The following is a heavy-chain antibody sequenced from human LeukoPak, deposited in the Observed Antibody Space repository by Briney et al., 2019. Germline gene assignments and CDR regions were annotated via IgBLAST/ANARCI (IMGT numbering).Heavy chain of an antibody. CDR2: IWYDGSNK. CDR3: ARGAVAVYAFDI. V-gene: IGHV3-33*01. J-gene: IGHJ3*02. Sequence: PGRSLRLSCAASGFTFSSYGMRWVRQAPGKGLEWVAVIWYDGSNKYYADSVKGRFTISRDNSKNTLYLQMNSLRAEDTAVYYCARGAVAVYAFDIWGQGTMVTVSS. CDR1: GFTFSSYG. D-gene: IGHD6-19*01.